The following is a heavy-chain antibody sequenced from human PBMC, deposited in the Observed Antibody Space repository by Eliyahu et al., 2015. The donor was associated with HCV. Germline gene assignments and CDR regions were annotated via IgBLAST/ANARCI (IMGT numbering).Heavy chain of an antibody. Sequence: QVTLRESGPALVKPTQTLTLTCXFSGFSLSTLGKRIHWLRXSPGKALEWLARIDWDDTKFFNPSLKTRLTISKDTSKNQVVLTVANMDPVDTATYFCAAIGSYTSGWYDDSWGQGTLVTVSS. D-gene: IGHD6-19*01. CDR3: AAIGSYTSGWYDDS. CDR1: GFSLSTLGKR. V-gene: IGHV2-70*04. J-gene: IGHJ4*02. CDR2: IDWDDTK.